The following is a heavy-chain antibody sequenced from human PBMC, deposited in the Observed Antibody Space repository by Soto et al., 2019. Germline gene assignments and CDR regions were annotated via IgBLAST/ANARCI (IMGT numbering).Heavy chain of an antibody. Sequence: SETLSLTCTVSGGSISSGGYYWSWIRQHPGKGLEWIGYIYYSGSTYYNPSLKSRITISVDTSKNQFSLKLSSVTAADTAVYYCARELLWFGDLLASPDYWGQGTLVTVSS. CDR3: ARELLWFGDLLASPDY. CDR1: GGSISSGGYY. J-gene: IGHJ4*02. V-gene: IGHV4-31*03. D-gene: IGHD3-10*01. CDR2: IYYSGST.